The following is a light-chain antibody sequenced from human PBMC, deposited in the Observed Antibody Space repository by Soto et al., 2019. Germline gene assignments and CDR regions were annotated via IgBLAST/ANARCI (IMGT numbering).Light chain of an antibody. CDR2: SSN. Sequence: QSVLTQPPSASGTPGQRVTISCSGSSSNIGSNSVNWYQQLPGTAPKLLMYSSNQRPSGVPDRFSGSKSGTSASLAISGLQSEDEADYYCAAWDDSLNGVVFRGGTKLTVL. V-gene: IGLV1-44*01. CDR3: AAWDDSLNGVV. CDR1: SSNIGSNS. J-gene: IGLJ2*01.